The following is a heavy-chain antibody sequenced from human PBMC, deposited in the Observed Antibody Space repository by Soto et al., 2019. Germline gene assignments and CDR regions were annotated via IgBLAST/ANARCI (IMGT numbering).Heavy chain of an antibody. D-gene: IGHD4-17*01. CDR3: ARFYGDYHNWFDP. Sequence: QLQLQESGSGLVKPSQTLSLTCAVSGGSISSDRYSWSWIRQPPGKGLEWIGYIYHSGNTYYNPSLRSRVTISVDRSKNQFSLKLSSVTAADTAVYYCARFYGDYHNWFDPWGQGTLVTVSS. CDR2: IYHSGNT. V-gene: IGHV4-30-2*01. J-gene: IGHJ5*02. CDR1: GGSISSDRYS.